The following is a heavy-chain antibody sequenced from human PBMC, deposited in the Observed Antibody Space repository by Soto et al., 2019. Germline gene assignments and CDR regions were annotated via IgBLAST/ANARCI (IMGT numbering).Heavy chain of an antibody. D-gene: IGHD3-10*02. CDR2: IYYSGST. V-gene: IGHV4-59*01. Sequence: PSETLSLTCTVSGGSISGYYWSWIRQPPGKGLEWIGYIYYSGSTNYNPSLKSRVTISVDTSKNQFSLKLSSVTAADTAVYYCERHENNYVKGADPWGQGALVTVSS. CDR1: GGSISGYY. CDR3: ERHENNYVKGADP. J-gene: IGHJ5*02.